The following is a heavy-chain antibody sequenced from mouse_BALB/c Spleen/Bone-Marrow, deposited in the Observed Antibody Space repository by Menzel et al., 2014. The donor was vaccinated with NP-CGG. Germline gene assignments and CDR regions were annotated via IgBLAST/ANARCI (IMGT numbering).Heavy chain of an antibody. CDR1: GFTFSSFG. CDR2: ISSGSSNI. D-gene: IGHD2-2*01. V-gene: IGHV5-17*02. Sequence: SCAASGFTFSSFGMHWVRRAPEKGLEWVAYISSGSSNINYADTVKGRFTISRDNPKNTLFLQMTSLRSEDTAMYYCARWGYYYAMDYWGQGTSVTVSS. CDR3: ARWGYYYAMDY. J-gene: IGHJ4*01.